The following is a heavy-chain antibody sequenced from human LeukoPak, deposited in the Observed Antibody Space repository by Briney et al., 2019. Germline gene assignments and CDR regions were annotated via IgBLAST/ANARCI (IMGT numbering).Heavy chain of an antibody. CDR3: ARVRRCDDILTGCHFDY. V-gene: IGHV4-59*01. J-gene: IGHJ4*02. CDR2: IYYSGST. CDR1: GGSISSYY. Sequence: SETLSLTCTVSGGSISSYYWSWIRQPPGKGLEWIGYIYYSGSTNYNPSLKSRVTISVDTSKNQFSLKLSSVTAADTAVYYCARVRRCDDILTGCHFDYWGQGTLVTVSS. D-gene: IGHD3-9*01.